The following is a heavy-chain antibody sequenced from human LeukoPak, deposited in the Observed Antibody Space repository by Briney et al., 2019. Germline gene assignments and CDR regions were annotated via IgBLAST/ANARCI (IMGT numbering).Heavy chain of an antibody. CDR1: GFTFDDYA. D-gene: IGHD6-19*01. V-gene: IGHV3-9*01. CDR2: ISWNSGSM. CDR3: AKQGLVAGTGFDY. J-gene: IGHJ4*02. Sequence: GRSLRLSCAASGFTFDDYAMHWVRQAPGKGLEWVSGISWNSGSMGYADSVKGRFTISRDNAKNSLYLQMNSLRAEDTALYYCAKQGLVAGTGFDYWGQGTLVTVSS.